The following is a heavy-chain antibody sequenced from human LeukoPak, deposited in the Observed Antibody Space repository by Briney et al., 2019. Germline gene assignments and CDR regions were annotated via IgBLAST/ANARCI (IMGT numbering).Heavy chain of an antibody. CDR1: GYTFTSYG. Sequence: ASVKVSCKASGYTFTSYGISWVRQAPGQGLEWMGWMNPNSGNTGYAQKFQGRVTMTRNTSISTAYMELSSLRSEDTAVYYCARNQQLLTYYYYGMDVWGQGTTVTVSS. CDR2: MNPNSGNT. J-gene: IGHJ6*02. CDR3: ARNQQLLTYYYYGMDV. V-gene: IGHV1-8*02. D-gene: IGHD6-13*01.